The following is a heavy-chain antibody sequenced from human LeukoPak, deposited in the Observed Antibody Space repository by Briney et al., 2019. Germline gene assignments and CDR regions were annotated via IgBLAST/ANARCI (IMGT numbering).Heavy chain of an antibody. D-gene: IGHD2-2*02. CDR2: IAHDGSYV. Sequence: PGGSLRLSCAASGFTFSNYDMHWVRQAPGKGLEWVAVIAHDGSYVSMLDSVKGRFTISRDNSKKTLYLQMNSLRVEDTAVYYCAKVGLVGQVPAAIVGGMDVWGQGTTVTVSS. CDR1: GFTFSNYD. J-gene: IGHJ6*02. V-gene: IGHV3-33*05. CDR3: AKVGLVGQVPAAIVGGMDV.